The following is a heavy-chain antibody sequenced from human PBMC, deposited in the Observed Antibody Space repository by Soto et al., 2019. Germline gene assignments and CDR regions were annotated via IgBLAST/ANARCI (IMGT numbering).Heavy chain of an antibody. J-gene: IGHJ4*02. V-gene: IGHV1-3*01. CDR1: GYTFTSYA. CDR2: INAGNGNT. D-gene: IGHD4-17*01. CDR3: ARPYGDYVSPFYYFDY. Sequence: GASVKVSCKASGYTFTSYAMHWVRQSPGQRLEWMGWINAGNGNTKYSQKFQGRVTITRDTSASTAYMELSSLRSEDTAVYYCARPYGDYVSPFYYFDYWGQGTLVTVSS.